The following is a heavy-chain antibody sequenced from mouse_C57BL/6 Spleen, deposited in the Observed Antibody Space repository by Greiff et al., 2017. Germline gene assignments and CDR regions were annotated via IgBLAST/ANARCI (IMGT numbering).Heavy chain of an antibody. CDR3: ARSPRITTVVATDFDY. Sequence: QVQLQQPGAELVMPGASVKLSCKASGYTFPSYWMHWVKQRPGQGLEWIGEIDPSDSYTNYNQKFKGKSTLTVDKSSSTAYMQLSSLTSEDSAVYYCARSPRITTVVATDFDYWGQGTTLTVSS. CDR1: GYTFPSYW. J-gene: IGHJ2*01. D-gene: IGHD1-1*01. V-gene: IGHV1-69*01. CDR2: IDPSDSYT.